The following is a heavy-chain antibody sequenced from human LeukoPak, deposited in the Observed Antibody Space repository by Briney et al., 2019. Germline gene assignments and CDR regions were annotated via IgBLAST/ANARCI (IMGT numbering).Heavy chain of an antibody. D-gene: IGHD3-22*01. CDR2: ISGSDGST. CDR1: GFTFSSYA. V-gene: IGHV3-23*01. Sequence: GGSLRLSCAASGFTFSSYAMSWVRQAPGKGPEWVSAISGSDGSTYYADSVKGRFTISRDISKSTLYLQMNSLRAEDTAVYYCAKSSGYYFHYWGQGTLVTVSS. J-gene: IGHJ4*02. CDR3: AKSSGYYFHY.